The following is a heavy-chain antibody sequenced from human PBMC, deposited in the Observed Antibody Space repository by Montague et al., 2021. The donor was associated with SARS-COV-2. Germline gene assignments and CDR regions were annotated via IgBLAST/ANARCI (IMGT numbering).Heavy chain of an antibody. V-gene: IGHV4-39*01. Sequence: SETPSLTCTVSGGPISSSSYYWGWIRQPPGKGLEWIGSIYYSGSTYYNPSLKSRVTISVDTSKNQFSLKLSSVTAADTAVYYCARFPTSYYYDSKAAPATPDAFDIWGQGTMVTVSS. CDR3: ARFPTSYYYDSKAAPATPDAFDI. CDR1: GGPISSSSYY. J-gene: IGHJ3*02. CDR2: IYYSGST. D-gene: IGHD3-22*01.